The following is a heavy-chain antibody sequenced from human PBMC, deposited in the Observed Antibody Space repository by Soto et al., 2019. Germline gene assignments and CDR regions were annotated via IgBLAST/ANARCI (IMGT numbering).Heavy chain of an antibody. CDR3: ARGGTPSDD. J-gene: IGHJ4*02. CDR2: ISAYNGNT. V-gene: IGHV1-18*01. CDR1: GYTFTNFG. D-gene: IGHD3-16*01. Sequence: QVQLVQSGAEVKKPGASVKVSCKASGYTFTNFGIIWVRHDPGQGLVWMGWISAYNGNTNYAQNFKGRVTMTTDTSKNTAYMELRSLRSEDTAVDYCARGGTPSDDCGQGTLVTVSS.